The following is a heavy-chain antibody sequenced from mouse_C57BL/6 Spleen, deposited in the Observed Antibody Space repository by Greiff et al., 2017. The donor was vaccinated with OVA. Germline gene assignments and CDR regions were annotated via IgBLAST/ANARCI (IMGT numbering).Heavy chain of an antibody. CDR2: IDPSDSYT. V-gene: IGHV1-69*01. D-gene: IGHD3-2*02. J-gene: IGHJ2*01. CDR1: GYTFTSYW. Sequence: QVQLQQPGAELVMPGASVKLSCKASGYTFTSYWMHWVKQRPGQGLEWIGEIDPSDSYTNYNQKFKGKSTLTVDKSSSTAYMQLSSLTSEDSAVEYCARSLDSSGPGDYWGQGTTLTVSS. CDR3: ARSLDSSGPGDY.